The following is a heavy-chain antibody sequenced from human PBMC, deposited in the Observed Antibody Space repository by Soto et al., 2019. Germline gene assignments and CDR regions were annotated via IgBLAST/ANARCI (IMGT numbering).Heavy chain of an antibody. CDR2: FNPNSGDT. V-gene: IGHV1-2*02. Sequence: ASVKVSCKASGYIFTAYSMHWVRQAPGQGLEWVGWFNPNSGDTIYAQKLQGRVTLTRDTPISTAYMELYSLTSDDTAVYYCTREASVVISLDYWGQGTLVTVSS. CDR3: TREASVVISLDY. D-gene: IGHD3-22*01. CDR1: GYIFTAYS. J-gene: IGHJ4*02.